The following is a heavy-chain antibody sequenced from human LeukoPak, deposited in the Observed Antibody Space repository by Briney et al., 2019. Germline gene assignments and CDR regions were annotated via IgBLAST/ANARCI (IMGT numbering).Heavy chain of an antibody. CDR3: VSRYDWNPGHF. V-gene: IGHV3-74*01. CDR1: GFTFSSYW. J-gene: IGHJ4*02. D-gene: IGHD1-20*01. CDR2: INTDGSTT. Sequence: GGSLRLSCAASGFTFSSYWMHWVRQAPGKGLVWVSRINTDGSTTSYADSVKGRFTISRDNAKNTLYLQMNSLRAEDTAVYYCVSRYDWNPGHFWGQGTLVTVSS.